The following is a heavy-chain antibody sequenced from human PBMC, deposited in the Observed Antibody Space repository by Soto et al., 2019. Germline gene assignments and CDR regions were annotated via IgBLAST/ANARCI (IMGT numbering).Heavy chain of an antibody. CDR1: GGSIPTYN. CDR3: ARVGAEAGASIYYYYYGMDV. V-gene: IGHV4-59*01. CDR2: IYYSGST. D-gene: IGHD6-19*01. Sequence: PPETLFLTCTHPGGSIPTYNWTWIPLPPGKGLEWIGHIYYSGSTKYNPSLKSRGTISVDTSKNQFSLKLSSVTAADTAVYYCARVGAEAGASIYYYYYGMDVWGQGTTVT. J-gene: IGHJ6*02.